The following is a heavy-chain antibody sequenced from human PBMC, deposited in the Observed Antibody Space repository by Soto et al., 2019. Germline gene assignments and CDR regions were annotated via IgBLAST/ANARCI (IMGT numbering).Heavy chain of an antibody. Sequence: GGSLRLSCAASGFTFTNAWLNWVRQAPGKGLEWVGRIKSKNDGGTTDYAAPVKGRFTISRDNSKDTLYLQINSLRAEDTAVYYCANPIPKTGTTFGFWGQGTLVTVSS. D-gene: IGHD1-1*01. CDR2: IKSKNDGGTT. V-gene: IGHV3-15*07. CDR1: GFTFTNAW. J-gene: IGHJ4*02. CDR3: ANPIPKTGTTFGF.